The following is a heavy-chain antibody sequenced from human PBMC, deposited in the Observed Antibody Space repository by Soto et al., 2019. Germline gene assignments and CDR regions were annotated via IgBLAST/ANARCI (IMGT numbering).Heavy chain of an antibody. CDR2: IIDSGGST. V-gene: IGHV3-23*01. Sequence: GGSLRLSCAASGFPFDDYAMGWVRQAPGKGLEWVSDIIDSGGSTYYADAVKGRFTISRDNSKSTLYLQMNSLRAEDTAVYYCGKGRSYYYYYGVDVWGQGTTVTVSS. CDR3: GKGRSYYYYYGVDV. D-gene: IGHD1-26*01. J-gene: IGHJ6*02. CDR1: GFPFDDYA.